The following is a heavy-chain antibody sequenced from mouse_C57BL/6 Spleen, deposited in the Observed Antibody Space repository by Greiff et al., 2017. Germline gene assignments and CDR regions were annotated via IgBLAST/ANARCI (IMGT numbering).Heavy chain of an antibody. Sequence: QVQLQQSGAELAKPGASVKLSCKASGYTFTSYWMHWVKQRPGQGLEWIGYINPSSGYTKYNQKFKDKATLTEDKSSSTAYMQLSSLTYEDSAVYYCARDDYYGSSFDYWGQGTTLTVSS. D-gene: IGHD1-1*01. V-gene: IGHV1-7*01. CDR3: ARDDYYGSSFDY. CDR2: INPSSGYT. J-gene: IGHJ2*01. CDR1: GYTFTSYW.